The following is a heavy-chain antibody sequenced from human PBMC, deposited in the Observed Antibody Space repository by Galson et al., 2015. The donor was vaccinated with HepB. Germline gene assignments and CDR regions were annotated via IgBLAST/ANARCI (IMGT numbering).Heavy chain of an antibody. CDR1: GYTFTSYG. Sequence: SVKVSCKASGYTFTSYGTSWVRQAPGQGLEWMGWISAYNGNTNYAQKLQGRVTMTTDTSTSTAYMELRSLRSEDTAVYYCARRLERRLNAFDIWGQGTMVTISS. J-gene: IGHJ3*02. CDR3: ARRLERRLNAFDI. D-gene: IGHD1-1*01. CDR2: ISAYNGNT. V-gene: IGHV1-18*04.